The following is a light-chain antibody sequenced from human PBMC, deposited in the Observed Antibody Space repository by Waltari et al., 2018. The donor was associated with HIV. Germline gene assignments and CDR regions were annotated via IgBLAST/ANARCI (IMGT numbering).Light chain of an antibody. CDR2: WSS. J-gene: IGKJ5*01. V-gene: IGKV4-1*01. CDR3: QQYISAPLT. Sequence: DVVITQSPESLAVSLRERATITCKSRQSVFYSPRNKKCLAWFQQKPGQPPKLLIYWSSTRESGVPDRFSGSGSGTDFTLTISSLQAEDVAIYYCQQYISAPLTFGQGTRLEIK. CDR1: QSVFYSPRNKKC.